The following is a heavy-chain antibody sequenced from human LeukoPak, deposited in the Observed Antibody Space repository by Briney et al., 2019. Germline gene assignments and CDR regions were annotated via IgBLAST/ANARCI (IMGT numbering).Heavy chain of an antibody. CDR3: ARGDYGNWFDP. CDR1: GGSISSGDYY. Sequence: SEILSLTCTVSGGSISSGDYYWSWIRQPPGKGLEWIGYIYYSGSTYYNPSLKSRVTISVDTSKNQFSLKLSSVTAADTAVYYCARGDYGNWFDPWGQGTLVTVSS. D-gene: IGHD4/OR15-4a*01. CDR2: IYYSGST. J-gene: IGHJ5*02. V-gene: IGHV4-30-4*01.